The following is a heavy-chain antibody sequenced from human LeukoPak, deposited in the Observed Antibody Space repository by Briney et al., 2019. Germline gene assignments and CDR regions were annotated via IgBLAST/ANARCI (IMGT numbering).Heavy chain of an antibody. CDR3: ARDCGSCYSIYFDY. D-gene: IGHD2-15*01. J-gene: IGHJ4*02. CDR1: GFTFSSYS. Sequence: GGSLRLSCAASGFTFSSYSMNWVRQAPGKGLEWVSYISSSSTIYYADSVKGRFTISRDNAKNSLYLQMNSLRDEDTAVYYCARDCGSCYSIYFDYWGQGTLVTVSS. V-gene: IGHV3-48*02. CDR2: ISSSSTI.